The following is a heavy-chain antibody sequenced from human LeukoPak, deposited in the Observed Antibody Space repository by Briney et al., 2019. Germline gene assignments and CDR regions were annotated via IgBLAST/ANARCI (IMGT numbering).Heavy chain of an antibody. V-gene: IGHV3-53*01. D-gene: IGHD3-10*01. CDR1: GFTVSSNY. J-gene: IGHJ4*02. CDR3: ARDLIRGARSFDY. Sequence: PGGSLRLSCAASGFTVSSNYMSWVRQAPGKGLEWVSVIYSGGSTYYADSVKGRFTISRDNAKNSLYLQMNSLRAEDTAVYYCARDLIRGARSFDYWGQGTLVTVSS. CDR2: IYSGGST.